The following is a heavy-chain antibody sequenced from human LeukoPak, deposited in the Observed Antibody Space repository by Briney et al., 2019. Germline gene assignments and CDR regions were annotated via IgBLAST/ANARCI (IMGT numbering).Heavy chain of an antibody. CDR1: GFTFSSYG. CDR3: ARDPRPTYYYAMDV. D-gene: IGHD6-6*01. J-gene: IGHJ6*02. Sequence: GRSLRLSCAASGFTFSSYGMHWVRQAPGKGLEWVAVISYDGSNKYYADSVKGRFTISRDNAENTLYLQMNSLRAEDTAVYYCARDPRPTYYYAMDVWGQGTTVTVSS. V-gene: IGHV3-30*03. CDR2: ISYDGSNK.